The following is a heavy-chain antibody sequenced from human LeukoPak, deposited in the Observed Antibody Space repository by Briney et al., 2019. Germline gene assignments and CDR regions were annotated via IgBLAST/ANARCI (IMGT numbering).Heavy chain of an antibody. J-gene: IGHJ4*02. CDR2: ITGNSGYI. Sequence: PGGSLRLSCAASGFTSSSYTMNWVRQAPGKGLEWVSSITGNSGYIYYADSVKGRFTISRDNTRNSVYLQMNSLRAEDTALYYCARLEGGSANSDYWGQGTLVTVSS. V-gene: IGHV3-21*01. D-gene: IGHD4/OR15-4a*01. CDR1: GFTSSSYT. CDR3: ARLEGGSANSDY.